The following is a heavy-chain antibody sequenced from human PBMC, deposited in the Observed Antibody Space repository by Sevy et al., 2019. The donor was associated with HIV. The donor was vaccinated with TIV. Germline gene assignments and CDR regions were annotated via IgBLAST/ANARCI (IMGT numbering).Heavy chain of an antibody. Sequence: GGSLRLSCAACGFTFSSYWMSWVRQAPGKGLEWVANIKHDGSEKYYVDSVRGRFIISRDNAKNSLYLQMNSLRAEDTAVYYCAREDYSNYGNYYYYYMDVWDKGTTVTVSS. CDR2: IKHDGSEK. CDR1: GFTFSSYW. J-gene: IGHJ6*03. CDR3: AREDYSNYGNYYYYYMDV. D-gene: IGHD4-4*01. V-gene: IGHV3-7*03.